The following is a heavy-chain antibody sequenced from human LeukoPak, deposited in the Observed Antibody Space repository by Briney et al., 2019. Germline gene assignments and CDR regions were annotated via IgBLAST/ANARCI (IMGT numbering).Heavy chain of an antibody. D-gene: IGHD3-16*02. Sequence: SETLSLTCTVSGGSISSGGYYWSWIRQHPGKGLEWIGYIYYSGSTYYNPSLKSRVTISVDTSKNQFSLKLSSVTAADTAVYYCARESWRWDYVWGSYRFFDYWGQGTLVTVSS. V-gene: IGHV4-61*08. CDR1: GGSISSGGYY. J-gene: IGHJ4*02. CDR2: IYYSGST. CDR3: ARESWRWDYVWGSYRFFDY.